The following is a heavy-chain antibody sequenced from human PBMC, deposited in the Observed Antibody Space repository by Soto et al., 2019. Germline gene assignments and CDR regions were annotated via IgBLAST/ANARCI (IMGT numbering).Heavy chain of an antibody. CDR2: IYTSGST. V-gene: IGHV4-4*07. Sequence: SETLSLTCTVSGGSISSYYWSWIRQPAGKGLEWIGRIYTSGSTNYNPSLKSRVTMSVDTSKNQFSLKLSSVTAADTAEYYCARDGSNSRYSGYDGIWGQGTMVTVSS. CDR3: ARDGSNSRYSGYDGI. D-gene: IGHD5-12*01. CDR1: GGSISSYY. J-gene: IGHJ3*02.